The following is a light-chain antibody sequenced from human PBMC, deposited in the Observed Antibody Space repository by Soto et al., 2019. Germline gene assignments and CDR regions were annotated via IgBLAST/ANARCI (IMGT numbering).Light chain of an antibody. V-gene: IGLV2-11*01. CDR1: NSDVGGYNY. CDR3: CSYAGSYSLI. CDR2: DVR. J-gene: IGLJ2*01. Sequence: QSALTQPRSVSGSPGQSVAISCTGINSDVGGYNYVSWYQQHPGKAPKLMIYDVRERPSGVPDRFSGSKSGNTASLTISGLQAEDEADYYCCSYAGSYSLIFGGGTKLTVL.